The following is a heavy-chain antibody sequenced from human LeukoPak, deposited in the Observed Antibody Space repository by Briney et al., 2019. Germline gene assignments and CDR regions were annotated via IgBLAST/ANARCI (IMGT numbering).Heavy chain of an antibody. CDR3: ARKSITMTGFDY. CDR2: ISAYNGNT. J-gene: IGHJ4*02. D-gene: IGHD3-22*01. Sequence: ASVKVSCKASGYTFTSYGIRWVRQAPGQGLEWMGWISAYNGNTNYAQKLQGRVNMTTDTSTSTAYMELRSLRSDDTAVYYCARKSITMTGFDYWGQGTLVTVSS. CDR1: GYTFTSYG. V-gene: IGHV1-18*01.